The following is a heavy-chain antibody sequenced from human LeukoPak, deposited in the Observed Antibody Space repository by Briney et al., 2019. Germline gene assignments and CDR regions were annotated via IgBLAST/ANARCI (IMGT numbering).Heavy chain of an antibody. V-gene: IGHV3-23*01. CDR3: ARAGSIRFDY. CDR2: ISGRDGST. D-gene: IGHD1-26*01. J-gene: IGHJ4*02. Sequence: GGSLRLSCAASGFTFSSYAMSWVRQAPGKGLEWVSGISGRDGSTYYADSVKGRFTISRDNSKNTLYLQMNSLRAEDAAVYYCARAGSIRFDYWGQGTLVTVSS. CDR1: GFTFSSYA.